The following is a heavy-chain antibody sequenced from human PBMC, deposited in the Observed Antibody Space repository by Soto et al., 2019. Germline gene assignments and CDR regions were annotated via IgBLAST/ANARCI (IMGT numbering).Heavy chain of an antibody. V-gene: IGHV4-30-4*01. D-gene: IGHD3-3*01. CDR2: IYYSGST. CDR3: ARDAPRLYYDFWSGYQNDAFDI. J-gene: IGHJ3*02. Sequence: PSETLSLTCTVSGGSISSGDYYWSWIRQPPGKGLEWIGYIYYSGSTYYNPSLKSRVTISVDTSKNQFSLKLSSVTAADTAVYYCARDAPRLYYDFWSGYQNDAFDIWGQGTMVTVSS. CDR1: GGSISSGDYY.